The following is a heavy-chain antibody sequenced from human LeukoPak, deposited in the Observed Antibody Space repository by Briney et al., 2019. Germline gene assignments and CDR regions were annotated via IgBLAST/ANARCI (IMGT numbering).Heavy chain of an antibody. D-gene: IGHD3-9*01. J-gene: IGHJ4*02. Sequence: GGSLRLSCAASGFTFSDYYMSWIRQAPGKGLEWVSYISSSSSYTNYADSVKGRFTISRDNAKNSLYLQMNSRRAEDTAVYYCARVGYDISTGYYRGFDYWGQGTLVTVSS. CDR1: GFTFSDYY. CDR3: ARVGYDISTGYYRGFDY. CDR2: ISSSSSYT. V-gene: IGHV3-11*05.